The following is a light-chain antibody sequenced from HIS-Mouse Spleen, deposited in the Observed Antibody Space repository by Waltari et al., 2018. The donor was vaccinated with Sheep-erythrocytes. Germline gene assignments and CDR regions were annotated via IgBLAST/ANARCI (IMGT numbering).Light chain of an antibody. CDR3: QQRSNWYT. V-gene: IGKV3-11*01. J-gene: IGKJ2*01. CDR1: QSVSSY. CDR2: DAS. Sequence: ELVLTQSPPTLSSSPGERATRSCRARQSVSSYLAWYQQKPGTAPSLLLYDASNRATGFPARFSGSAAGTDVTLTISSLGPEDLAVYCCQQRSNWYTFGQGTKLEIK.